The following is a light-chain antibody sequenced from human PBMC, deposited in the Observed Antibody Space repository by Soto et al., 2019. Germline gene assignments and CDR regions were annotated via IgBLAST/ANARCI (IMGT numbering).Light chain of an antibody. CDR1: QSVSSN. Sequence: EIVMTQSPATLSVSPGERATLSCRASQSVSSNLAWYQQKPGQAPRLLIYGASTRATGIPARFSGSGSGTEFTLTISSLQSGDLAVYHCQQYGNGPPWTFGQGTKV. CDR3: QQYGNGPPWT. V-gene: IGKV3-15*01. CDR2: GAS. J-gene: IGKJ1*01.